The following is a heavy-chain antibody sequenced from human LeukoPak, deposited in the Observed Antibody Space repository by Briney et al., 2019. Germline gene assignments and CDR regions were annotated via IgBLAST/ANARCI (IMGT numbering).Heavy chain of an antibody. CDR3: AREEGNWGDAFDI. V-gene: IGHV4-59*01. Sequence: SETLSLTCTVSGGSISNYYWSWIRQPPGKEREWIGYIYYIGSTNYNPFLKRRVTISVDTSKNQFSLKLSSVTAADTAVYYCAREEGNWGDAFDIWGQGTMVTVSS. D-gene: IGHD7-27*01. CDR2: IYYIGST. CDR1: GGSISNYY. J-gene: IGHJ3*02.